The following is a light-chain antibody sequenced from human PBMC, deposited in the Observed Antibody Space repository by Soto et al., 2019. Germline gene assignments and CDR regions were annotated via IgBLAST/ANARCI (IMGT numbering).Light chain of an antibody. CDR2: DAS. V-gene: IGKV3-11*01. Sequence: EIVLTQSPATLSLSPGERATLSCRASQSVSSYLAWYQQKPGQAPRLLIYDASNRATGIPARFRGSGSGTDFTLTISSLEPEYFAVYYCQQRSNWPLSFGGGTKVEIK. CDR3: QQRSNWPLS. J-gene: IGKJ4*01. CDR1: QSVSSY.